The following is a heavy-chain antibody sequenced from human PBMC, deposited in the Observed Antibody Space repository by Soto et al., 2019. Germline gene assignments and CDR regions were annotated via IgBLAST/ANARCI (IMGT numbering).Heavy chain of an antibody. CDR1: GFTFSSYA. J-gene: IGHJ4*02. CDR3: ARRYCTITRCCDDY. Sequence: GGSLRLSCAASGFTFSSYAMSWVRQAPGKGLEWVSAISGSGGSTYYADSVKGRFTISRDNSKNTLYLQMNSLRPEDTAVYYCARRYCTITRCCDDYWGQGTLVTVSS. V-gene: IGHV3-23*01. D-gene: IGHD2-2*01. CDR2: ISGSGGST.